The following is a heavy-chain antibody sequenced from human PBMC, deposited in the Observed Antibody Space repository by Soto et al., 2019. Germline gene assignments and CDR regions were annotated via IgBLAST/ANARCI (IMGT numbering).Heavy chain of an antibody. D-gene: IGHD2-21*02. J-gene: IGHJ4*02. CDR1: GFTFSSYA. CDR2: ISYDGSKK. V-gene: IGHV3-30-3*01. CDR3: ASDPVAYCGGDCRTFDY. Sequence: QVQLVESGGGVAQPGRSLRLSCAASGFTFSSYAMHWVRQAPGKGLEWVAVISYDGSKKYYADSVKGRFTISRDNSKNTLYLQMNSLRAEDTAVYYCASDPVAYCGGDCRTFDYWGQGTLVTVSS.